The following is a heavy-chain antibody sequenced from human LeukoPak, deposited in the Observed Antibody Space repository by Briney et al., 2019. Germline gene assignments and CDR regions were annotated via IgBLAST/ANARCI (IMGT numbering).Heavy chain of an antibody. D-gene: IGHD5-18*01. CDR1: GFTFSSYG. CDR2: IWYDGSNK. V-gene: IGHV3-33*01. J-gene: IGHJ4*02. Sequence: GRSLRLSSAPSGFTFSSYGMRWVSQAPGKGLEWVAVIWYDGSNKYYADSVKGRFTLSRDNYKNKLYLQMNSLRAEDTAVYYCARDSTAMVSYYFDYWGQGTLVTVSS. CDR3: ARDSTAMVSYYFDY.